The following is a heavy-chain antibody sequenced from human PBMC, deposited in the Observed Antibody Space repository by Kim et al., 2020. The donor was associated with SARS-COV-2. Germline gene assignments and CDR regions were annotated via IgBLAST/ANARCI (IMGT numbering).Heavy chain of an antibody. CDR3: ARVTRGGGITNDY. J-gene: IGHJ4*02. D-gene: IGHD1-20*01. Sequence: ANAVKGRYTISRDNTKNSLYLQMGGLRAEDMAVYYCARVTRGGGITNDYWGQGTLVTVSS. V-gene: IGHV3-64*01.